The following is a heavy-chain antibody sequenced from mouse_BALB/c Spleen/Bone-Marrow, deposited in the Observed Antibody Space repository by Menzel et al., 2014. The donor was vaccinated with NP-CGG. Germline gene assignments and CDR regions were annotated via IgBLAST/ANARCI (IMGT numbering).Heavy chain of an antibody. D-gene: IGHD2-3*01. J-gene: IGHJ4*01. Sequence: EVMLVESGRGLVKPGGSLKLSCAASGFAFSSYDMSWVRQTPEKRLEWVAYISSGGGSTYYPDTVKGRFTISRDNAKNTLYLQMSSLKSEDTAMYYCARHEDGYYDAMDYWGQGTSVTVSS. CDR2: ISSGGGST. V-gene: IGHV5-12-1*01. CDR1: GFAFSSYD. CDR3: ARHEDGYYDAMDY.